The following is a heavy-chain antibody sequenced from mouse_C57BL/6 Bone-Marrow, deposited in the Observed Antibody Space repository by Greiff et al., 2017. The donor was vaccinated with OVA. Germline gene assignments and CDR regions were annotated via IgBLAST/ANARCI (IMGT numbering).Heavy chain of an antibody. CDR2: ISSGGSYT. CDR1: GFTFSSYG. V-gene: IGHV5-6*01. J-gene: IGHJ2*01. Sequence: EVMLVESGGDLVKPGGSLTLSCAASGFTFSSYGMSWVRQTPDKRLEWVATISSGGSYTSHPDSVQGRFTISRDNAKNPLYLQMSSLKSEDTAMYYCARHEITTVVANYYFDYWGQGTTLTVSS. D-gene: IGHD1-1*01. CDR3: ARHEITTVVANYYFDY.